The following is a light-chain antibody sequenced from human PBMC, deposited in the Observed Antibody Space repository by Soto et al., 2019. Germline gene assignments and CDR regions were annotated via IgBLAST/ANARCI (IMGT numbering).Light chain of an antibody. J-gene: IGKJ2*01. CDR1: QSVSSSY. CDR3: QQYGSSPQYT. V-gene: IGKV3-20*01. Sequence: EIVLTQSPGTLSLSPGERATLSCRASQSVSSSYLAWHQQKPGQAPRLLIYGASSRATGIPDRFSGSGSGTDFTLTISRLEPEDFAVYYCQQYGSSPQYTFGQGTKLEIK. CDR2: GAS.